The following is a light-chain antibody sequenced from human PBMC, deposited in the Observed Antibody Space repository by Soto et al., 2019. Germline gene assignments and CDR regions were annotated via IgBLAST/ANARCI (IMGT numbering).Light chain of an antibody. CDR1: QTVRSNY. CDR2: GAS. CDR3: QQYGSSPWT. J-gene: IGKJ1*01. V-gene: IGKV3-20*01. Sequence: ETVLTQSPGTLSLSPGERATLSCRASQTVRSNYLAGYRQTPGQAPRLLIYGASKRPTGIADRFSGSGSGTDVTLIISRLEPEDFALYYCQQYGSSPWTFGQGTKVEIK.